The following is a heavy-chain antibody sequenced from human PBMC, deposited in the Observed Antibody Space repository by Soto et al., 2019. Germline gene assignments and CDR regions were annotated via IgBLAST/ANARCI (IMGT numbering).Heavy chain of an antibody. V-gene: IGHV1-58*01. Sequence: GASVKVSCKASGFTFTSSAVQWVRQARGQRLEWIGWIVVGSGNTNYAQKFQERVTITRDMSTSTAYMELSSLRSEDTAVYYCAAGAVAGLGYYYGMDVWGQGTTVNVSS. J-gene: IGHJ6*01. CDR3: AAGAVAGLGYYYGMDV. D-gene: IGHD6-19*01. CDR2: IVVGSGNT. CDR1: GFTFTSSA.